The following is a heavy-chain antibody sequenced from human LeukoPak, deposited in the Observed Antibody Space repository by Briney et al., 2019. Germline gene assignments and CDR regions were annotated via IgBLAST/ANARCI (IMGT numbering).Heavy chain of an antibody. Sequence: SETLSLTCTVSGGSISSGGYYWSWIRQHPGKGLEWIGYIYYSGSTYYNPSLKSRVTISVDTSKNQFSLKLSSVTAADTAVYYCARGYNSSWYEFLGWFDPWGQGTLVTVSS. V-gene: IGHV4-31*03. J-gene: IGHJ5*02. CDR2: IYYSGST. D-gene: IGHD6-13*01. CDR3: ARGYNSSWYEFLGWFDP. CDR1: GGSISSGGYY.